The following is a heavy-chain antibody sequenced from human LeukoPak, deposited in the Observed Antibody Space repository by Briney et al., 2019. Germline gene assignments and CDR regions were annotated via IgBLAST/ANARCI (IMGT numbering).Heavy chain of an antibody. V-gene: IGHV3-30*02. J-gene: IGHJ4*02. CDR2: IRYDETSK. CDR3: APQLLGGYSYGYRGGY. D-gene: IGHD5-18*01. Sequence: QPGGSLRLSCAPSGFTFTNYAMHWVRQAPGKGLEWVAFIRYDETSKYYADSVRGRFTISRDNSKNTLYLQMNSLRAEDTAVYYCAPQLLGGYSYGYRGGYWGQGTLVTVSS. CDR1: GFTFTNYA.